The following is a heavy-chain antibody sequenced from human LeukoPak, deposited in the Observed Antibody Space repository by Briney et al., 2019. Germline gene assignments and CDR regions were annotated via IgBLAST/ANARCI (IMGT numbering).Heavy chain of an antibody. V-gene: IGHV1-2*02. CDR3: ARSHSSGCYPPFDY. D-gene: IGHD6-19*01. Sequence: ASVKVSCKASGYTFTGYYMHWVRQAPGQGLEWMGWINPNSGGTNYAQKFQGRVTMTRDTSISTAYMELSRLRSDDTAVYYCARSHSSGCYPPFDYWGQGTLVTVSS. J-gene: IGHJ4*02. CDR2: INPNSGGT. CDR1: GYTFTGYY.